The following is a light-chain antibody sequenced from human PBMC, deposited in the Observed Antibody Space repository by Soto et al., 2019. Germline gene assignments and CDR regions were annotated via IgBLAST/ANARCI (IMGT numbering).Light chain of an antibody. Sequence: EIVMTQSPATLSVSPGERATLSCRASQSVSSNLAWYQQKPGQAPRLLIYGASTRATGIPGRFSGSGSGTVFTLTISNLQSEDFAVYYCQHYHNWPPWTFGQGTKVEIK. CDR2: GAS. J-gene: IGKJ1*01. V-gene: IGKV3-15*01. CDR3: QHYHNWPPWT. CDR1: QSVSSN.